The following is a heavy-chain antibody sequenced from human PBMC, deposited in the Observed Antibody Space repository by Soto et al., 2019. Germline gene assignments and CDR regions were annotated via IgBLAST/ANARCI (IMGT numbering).Heavy chain of an antibody. CDR3: ASSRDNVVVVAATTNDAFDI. CDR1: VYTLTSYG. V-gene: IGHV1-18*01. D-gene: IGHD2-15*01. J-gene: IGHJ3*02. CDR2: ISAYNGNT. Sequence: ASVKVACKASVYTLTSYGISGVRQAPGQGLEWMGWISAYNGNTNYAQKLQGRVTMTTDTSTSTANMELRSLRSEDTAVYYCASSRDNVVVVAATTNDAFDIWGQGTMVTVSS.